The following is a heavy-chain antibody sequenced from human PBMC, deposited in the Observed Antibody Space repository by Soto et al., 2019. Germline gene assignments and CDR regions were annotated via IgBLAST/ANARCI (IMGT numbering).Heavy chain of an antibody. Sequence: QVQLQVSGPGLVEPSQTLSLTCTVSGASVSSGDYYWTWIRQPPGKDLEWIGYIYSSGNTNYNPSRRSRVTMSKDTSKNHFSLKLSSVTAADTAVYYCAGRVTGGGERFDPWGQGTLVTVSS. V-gene: IGHV4-30-4*01. D-gene: IGHD3-16*01. CDR1: GASVSSGDYY. CDR3: AGRVTGGGERFDP. J-gene: IGHJ5*02. CDR2: IYSSGNT.